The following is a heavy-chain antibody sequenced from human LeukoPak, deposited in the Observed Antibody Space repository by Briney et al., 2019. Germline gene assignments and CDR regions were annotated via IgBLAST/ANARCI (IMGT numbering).Heavy chain of an antibody. V-gene: IGHV3-21*04. Sequence: GGSLRLSCAASGFTFSSYSMNWVRQAPGKGLEWVSSISSSSSYISYADSVKGRFTISRDNAKNSLFLQMNSLRAEDTAVYYCAKGYYETSGWFDNWGQGTLVTVSS. CDR1: GFTFSSYS. CDR2: ISSSSSYI. D-gene: IGHD3-22*01. J-gene: IGHJ4*02. CDR3: AKGYYETSGWFDN.